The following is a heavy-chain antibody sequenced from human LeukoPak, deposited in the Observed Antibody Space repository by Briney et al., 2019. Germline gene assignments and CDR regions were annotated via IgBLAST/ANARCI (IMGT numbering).Heavy chain of an antibody. J-gene: IGHJ1*01. CDR3: ARDNSGYYPLEYFQH. V-gene: IGHV3-33*01. CDR2: IWYDGSNK. D-gene: IGHD3-22*01. CDR1: GFTFSSYG. Sequence: PGRSLRLSCAASGFTFSSYGMHWVRQAPGKGLEWVAVIWYDGSNKYYADSVKGRFTISRDNSKNTLYLQMNSLRAEDTAVYYCARDNSGYYPLEYFQHWGQGTLVTVSS.